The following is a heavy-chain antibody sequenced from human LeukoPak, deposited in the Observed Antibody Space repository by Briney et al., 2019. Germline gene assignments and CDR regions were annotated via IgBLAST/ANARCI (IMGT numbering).Heavy chain of an antibody. CDR3: ASGGHDYVWGSYRYPQVVPGD. CDR1: GGSITDYY. V-gene: IGHV4-59*08. J-gene: IGHJ4*02. Sequence: SETLSLTCTVSGGSITDYYWSWIRQPAGKGLEWIGYIYYSGSTNYNPSLKSRVTISVDTSKNQFSLKLSSVTAADTAVYYCASGGHDYVWGSYRYPQVVPGDWGQGTLVTVSS. D-gene: IGHD3-16*02. CDR2: IYYSGST.